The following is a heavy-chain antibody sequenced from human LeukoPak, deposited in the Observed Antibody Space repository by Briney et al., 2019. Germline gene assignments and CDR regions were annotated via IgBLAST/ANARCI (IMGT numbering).Heavy chain of an antibody. CDR2: ISAYNGNT. J-gene: IGHJ3*02. Sequence: ASVKVSCKASGYTFTSYGMSWVRQAPGQGLEWMGWISAYNGNTNYAQKLQGGATMTTDTSASTAYMERRSLRSDDTAVYYCARGPPFLGPKLLWFGAPDAFDIWGQGTMVTVSS. V-gene: IGHV1-18*01. D-gene: IGHD3-10*01. CDR3: ARGPPFLGPKLLWFGAPDAFDI. CDR1: GYTFTSYG.